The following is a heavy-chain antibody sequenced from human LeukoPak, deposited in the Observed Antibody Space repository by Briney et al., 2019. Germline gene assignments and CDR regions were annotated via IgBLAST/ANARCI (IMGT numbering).Heavy chain of an antibody. CDR1: GFTFSSYG. J-gene: IGHJ4*02. V-gene: IGHV3-30*18. CDR3: AKDHASGIAVAGTGY. D-gene: IGHD6-19*01. CDR2: ISYDGSNK. Sequence: GGSLRLSCAASGFTFSSYGMHWVRQAPGKGLEWVAVISYDGSNKYYADSVRGRFTISRDNFKNTLYLQMNSLRAEDTAVYYCAKDHASGIAVAGTGYWGQGTLVTVSS.